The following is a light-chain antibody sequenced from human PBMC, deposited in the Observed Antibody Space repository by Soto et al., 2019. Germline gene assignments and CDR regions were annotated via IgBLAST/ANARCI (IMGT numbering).Light chain of an antibody. V-gene: IGLV2-14*01. J-gene: IGLJ1*01. Sequence: QSVLTQPASVSGSPGQSITIYCTDTSSDVGGYNSVSWYRQDPGKAPKLMIYDVTNRPSGVSNRFSGSKSGNTASLTISGLQAEDEADYYCSSFTSSITYVFGTGTKVTVL. CDR2: DVT. CDR3: SSFTSSITYV. CDR1: SSDVGGYNS.